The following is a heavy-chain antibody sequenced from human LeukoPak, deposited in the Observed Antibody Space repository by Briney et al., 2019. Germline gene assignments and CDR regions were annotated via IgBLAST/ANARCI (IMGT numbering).Heavy chain of an antibody. D-gene: IGHD3-10*01. V-gene: IGHV3-11*01. CDR3: AKCDSMVRGPTPDY. Sequence: GGSLRLSCAASGFTFSDYYMSWIRQAPGKGLEWVSFIAASGVGGATIYYADSVKGRFTISRDNTRNSVYLQMNSLRAEDTAVYYCAKCDSMVRGPTPDYWGQGTLVTVSS. J-gene: IGHJ4*02. CDR2: IAASGVGGATI. CDR1: GFTFSDYY.